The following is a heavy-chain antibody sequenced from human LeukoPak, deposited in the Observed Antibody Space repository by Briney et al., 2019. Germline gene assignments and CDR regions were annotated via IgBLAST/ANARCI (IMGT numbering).Heavy chain of an antibody. CDR3: VRAPPNWGFNF. Sequence: ASVKVSCKASGYTFTSYDINWVRQDTEQGLEWMGWMSPNSGNTDYAQKFQGRVTMTRDTSITTAYMELSNLRSEDTAVYYCVRAPPNWGFNFWGQGTLVTVSS. J-gene: IGHJ5*01. V-gene: IGHV1-8*01. CDR2: MSPNSGNT. D-gene: IGHD1-1*01. CDR1: GYTFTSYD.